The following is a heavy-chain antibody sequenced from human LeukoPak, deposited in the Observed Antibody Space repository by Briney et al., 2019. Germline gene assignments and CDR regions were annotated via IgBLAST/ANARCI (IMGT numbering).Heavy chain of an antibody. CDR3: AKRTTSYSHAHFDY. CDR1: GFTFSSYA. D-gene: IGHD1-7*01. V-gene: IGHV3-23*01. J-gene: IGHJ4*02. CDR2: ISDSGGST. Sequence: TGGSLRLSCAASGFTFSSYAMSWVRQAPGKGLEWVSAISDSGGSTYYADSVKGRFTISRDSSKNTLYLQMNSLRAEDTAVYYCAKRTTSYSHAHFDYWGQGTLVTASS.